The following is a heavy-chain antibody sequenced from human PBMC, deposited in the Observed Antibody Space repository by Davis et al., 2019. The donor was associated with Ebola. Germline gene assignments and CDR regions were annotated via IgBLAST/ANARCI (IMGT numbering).Heavy chain of an antibody. CDR3: AKGGSGWPSDYHNGMDI. CDR1: GFTFSSYA. J-gene: IGHJ6*04. CDR2: ISGSGGST. D-gene: IGHD6-19*01. V-gene: IGHV3-23*01. Sequence: GESLKISCAASGFTFSSYAMSWVRQAPGKGLEWVSAISGSGGSTYYADSVKGRFTISRDNSKNTLYLQMNSLRAEDTAVYYCAKGGSGWPSDYHNGMDIWGKGTTVTVSS.